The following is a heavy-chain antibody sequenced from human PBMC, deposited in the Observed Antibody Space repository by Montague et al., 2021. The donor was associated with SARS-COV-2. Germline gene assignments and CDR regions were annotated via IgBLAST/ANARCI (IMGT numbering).Heavy chain of an antibody. CDR1: GDSISSSNYY. CDR3: TRGAPGY. Sequence: SETLSLTCTVSGDSISSSNYYWSRIRQPPGKGLEWIGQISHSGSANYNPSLKSRVTISVDTAKNQLSLKLTSVNVADTAVYYCTRGAPGYWGQGALVTVSS. CDR2: ISHSGSA. J-gene: IGHJ4*02. V-gene: IGHV4-39*07.